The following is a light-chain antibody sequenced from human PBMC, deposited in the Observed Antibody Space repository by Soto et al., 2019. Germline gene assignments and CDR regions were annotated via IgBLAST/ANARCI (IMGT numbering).Light chain of an antibody. CDR3: SSYTSSSTVV. V-gene: IGLV2-14*01. Sequence: QSALTQPASVSGSPGQSITISCTGTSSDVGGYNYVSWHQQHPGKAPKLMIYDVSNRPSGVSNRFSGPKSGNTASLTISGLQAEDEADYYCSSYTSSSTVVFGGGTKLTVL. CDR2: DVS. J-gene: IGLJ2*01. CDR1: SSDVGGYNY.